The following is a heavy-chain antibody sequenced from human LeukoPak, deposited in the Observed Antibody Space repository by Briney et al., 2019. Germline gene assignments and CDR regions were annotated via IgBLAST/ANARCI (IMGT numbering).Heavy chain of an antibody. J-gene: IGHJ5*02. CDR3: ARHSSSWYFAP. D-gene: IGHD6-13*01. CDR2: ISSSGSTI. CDR1: GFTFSSYE. Sequence: GGSLRLSCAASGFTFSSYEMNWVRQAPGKGLEWVSYISSSGSTIYYADSVKGRFTISRVNAKNSLYLQMNSLRAEDTAVYYCARHSSSWYFAPWGQGTLVTVSS. V-gene: IGHV3-48*03.